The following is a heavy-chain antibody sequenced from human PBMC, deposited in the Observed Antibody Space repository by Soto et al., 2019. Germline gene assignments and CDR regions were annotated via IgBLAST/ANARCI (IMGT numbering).Heavy chain of an antibody. V-gene: IGHV3-23*01. CDR3: AKDSDFWSGAFDY. CDR1: GATFSTYA. Sequence: EVQLLESGGGLVQPGGSLRLSCAASGATFSTYAMSWVRRAPGKGLEWVLAISGSGGSTYYADSVKGRFTISRDNSKNTVYLQMNSLRAEDTAVYYCAKDSDFWSGAFDYWGQGTLVTVSS. CDR2: ISGSGGST. D-gene: IGHD3-3*01. J-gene: IGHJ4*02.